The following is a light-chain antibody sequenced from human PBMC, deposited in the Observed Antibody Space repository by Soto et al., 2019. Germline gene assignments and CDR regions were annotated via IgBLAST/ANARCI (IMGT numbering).Light chain of an antibody. J-gene: IGKJ2*01. CDR1: QSVSSN. Sequence: EIVMTQYPTTLSVSPGERATLSCRASQSVSSNLAWYQQKPGQAPRLLNYGASTRATGVPARFSGSGSGTEFTLTISSLQSEDFAIYYCQQYNDWPFTFGQGTNLQIK. CDR2: GAS. CDR3: QQYNDWPFT. V-gene: IGKV3-15*01.